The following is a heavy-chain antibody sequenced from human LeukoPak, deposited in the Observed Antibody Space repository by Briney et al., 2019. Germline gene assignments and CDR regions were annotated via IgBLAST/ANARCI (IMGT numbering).Heavy chain of an antibody. J-gene: IGHJ4*02. D-gene: IGHD5-12*01. CDR2: INPNSGGT. V-gene: IGHV1-2*02. CDR3: ARGDIVATVADY. CDR1: GYTFTGYY. Sequence: ASVKVSCKASGYTFTGYYMHWVRQAPGQGLEWMGCINPNSGGTNYAQKFQGRVTMTRDTYISTAYMELSRLRSDDTAVYYCARGDIVATVADYWGQGTLVTVSS.